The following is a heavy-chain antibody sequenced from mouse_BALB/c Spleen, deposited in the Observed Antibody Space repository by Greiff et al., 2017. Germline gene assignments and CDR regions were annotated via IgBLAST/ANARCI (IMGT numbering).Heavy chain of an antibody. CDR2: IWAGGST. CDR3: ARSLAY. V-gene: IGHV2-9*02. Sequence: VQLHQSGPGLVAPSQSLSITCTVSGFSLTSYGVHWVRQPPGKGLEWLGVIWAGGSTNYTSALMSRLSISNDNSKSQVFFKMNSLQANDTAIYYCARSLAYWGQGTLVTVSA. J-gene: IGHJ3*01. CDR1: GFSLTSYG.